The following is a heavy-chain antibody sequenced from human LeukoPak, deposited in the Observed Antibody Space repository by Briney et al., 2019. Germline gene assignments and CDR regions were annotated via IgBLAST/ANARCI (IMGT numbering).Heavy chain of an antibody. CDR2: IRSKAYGGTT. D-gene: IGHD4-17*01. V-gene: IGHV3-49*03. Sequence: PGGSLRLSCTASGFTFGDYAMSWFRQAPGKGLEWVGFIRSKAYGGTTEYAASVKGRFTISRDDSKSVAYLQMNSLKTEDTAVYYCTRGPVTKTRWFDPWGQGTLVTVSS. J-gene: IGHJ5*02. CDR3: TRGPVTKTRWFDP. CDR1: GFTFGDYA.